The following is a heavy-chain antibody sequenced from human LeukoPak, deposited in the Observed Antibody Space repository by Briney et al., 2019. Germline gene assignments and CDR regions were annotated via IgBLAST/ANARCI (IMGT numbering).Heavy chain of an antibody. Sequence: PGGSLRLSCAASGFSLSNYGMTWIRQAPGKGLEWVSAISAVVTYTYYSHSVKGRFTISRDNSKNTLYLQMNSLRVDDTAVYYCAKDSPVATYWGQGTLVTVSS. J-gene: IGHJ4*02. D-gene: IGHD4-23*01. CDR3: AKDSPVATY. CDR2: ISAVVTYT. V-gene: IGHV3-23*01. CDR1: GFSLSNYG.